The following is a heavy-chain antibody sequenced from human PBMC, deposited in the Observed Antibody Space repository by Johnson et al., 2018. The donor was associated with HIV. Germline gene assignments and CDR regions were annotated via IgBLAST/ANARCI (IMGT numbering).Heavy chain of an antibody. CDR2: ISYDGSNK. CDR1: GFTFDDYA. D-gene: IGHD7-27*01. CDR3: ARPRTGSDAFDI. Sequence: QVLLVESGGGLVQPGRSLRLSCAASGFTFDDYAMHWVRQAPGKGLEWVAVISYDGSNKYYADSVKGRFTISRDNSKNTLYLQMNSLRAEDTAVYYCARPRTGSDAFDIWGQGTMVTVSS. J-gene: IGHJ3*02. V-gene: IGHV3-30*04.